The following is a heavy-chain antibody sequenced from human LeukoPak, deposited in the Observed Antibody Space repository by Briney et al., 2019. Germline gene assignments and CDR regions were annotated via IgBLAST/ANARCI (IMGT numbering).Heavy chain of an antibody. J-gene: IGHJ6*02. CDR1: GYLFTNFY. CDR3: ARPSRMAVAGTYYGLDV. CDR2: INPSGGST. Sequence: ASVTVSCKASGYLFTNFYIHWVRQAPGHGLEWMGLINPSGGSTNYAQSFQGRVTLTSDTSTSTVYMEVSSLRSEDTAVYYCARPSRMAVAGTYYGLDVWGQGTSVTVSS. V-gene: IGHV1-46*01. D-gene: IGHD6-19*01.